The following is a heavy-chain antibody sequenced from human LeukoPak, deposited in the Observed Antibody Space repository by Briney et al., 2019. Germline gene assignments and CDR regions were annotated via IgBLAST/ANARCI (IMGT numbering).Heavy chain of an antibody. CDR2: ISSSGSTI. Sequence: GGSLRLSCAASGFTFSSYSMNWVRQAPGKGLEWVSYISSSGSTIYYADSVKGRFTISRDNAKNSLYLQMNSLRAEDTAVYYCAREVGSTEYYYYGMDVWGQGTTVTVSS. D-gene: IGHD1-26*01. CDR1: GFTFSSYS. CDR3: AREVGSTEYYYYGMDV. V-gene: IGHV3-48*04. J-gene: IGHJ6*02.